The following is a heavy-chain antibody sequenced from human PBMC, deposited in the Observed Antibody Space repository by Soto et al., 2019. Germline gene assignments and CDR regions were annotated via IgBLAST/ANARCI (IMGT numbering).Heavy chain of an antibody. V-gene: IGHV3-15*01. Sequence: GGSLRLSCAASGFTFSNAWMSWVRQAPGKGLEWVGRIKSKTDGGTTDYAAPVKSRFTISRDDSKNTLYLQMNSLKTEDTAVYYCTTGSWKQGARYNWNDRRGQIDYWGQGTLVTVSS. CDR2: IKSKTDGGTT. CDR1: GFTFSNAW. CDR3: TTGSWKQGARYNWNDRRGQIDY. J-gene: IGHJ4*02. D-gene: IGHD1-1*01.